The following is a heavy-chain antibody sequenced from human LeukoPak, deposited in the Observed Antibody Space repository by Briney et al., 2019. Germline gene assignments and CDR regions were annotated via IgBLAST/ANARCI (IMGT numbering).Heavy chain of an antibody. CDR3: ARTYGDYAHLDF. V-gene: IGHV3-23*01. CDR2: ISGNAART. D-gene: IGHD4-17*01. CDR1: GFTFNNYA. Sequence: VQPGGSLRPSCTASGFTFNNYAMTWVRQAPGKGLEWVSAISGNAARTYYTDSVKGRFTISRDNSKNTLYLQMNSLRAEATAIYYCARTYGDYAHLDFWGQVTLVTVSS. J-gene: IGHJ4*02.